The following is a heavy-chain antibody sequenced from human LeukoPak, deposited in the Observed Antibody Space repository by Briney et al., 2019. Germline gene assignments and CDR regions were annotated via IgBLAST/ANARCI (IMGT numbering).Heavy chain of an antibody. J-gene: IGHJ6*02. D-gene: IGHD3-10*01. CDR3: AKSYYYGSGSYSHYYYGMDV. Sequence: GRSLRLSCAASGFTFSSYGMHWVRQAPGKGLEWVAVISYDGSNKYYADSVKGRFTISRDNSKNTLYLQMNSLRAEDTAVYYCAKSYYYGSGSYSHYYYGMDVWGQGTTVTVSS. CDR1: GFTFSSYG. V-gene: IGHV3-30*18. CDR2: ISYDGSNK.